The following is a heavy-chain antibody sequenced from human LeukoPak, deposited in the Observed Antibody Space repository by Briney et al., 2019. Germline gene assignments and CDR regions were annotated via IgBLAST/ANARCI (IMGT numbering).Heavy chain of an antibody. CDR2: ISYDGSNK. V-gene: IGHV3-30-3*01. CDR1: GFTFNSYA. J-gene: IGHJ4*02. Sequence: GGSLRLSCAASGFTFNSYAMHWVRQAPGGGLEWVAVISYDGSNKYYADSVKGRFTISRDNSKNTLYLQMNSLSAEDTALYYCARDYPPYWGQGTLVTVSA. CDR3: ARDYPPY.